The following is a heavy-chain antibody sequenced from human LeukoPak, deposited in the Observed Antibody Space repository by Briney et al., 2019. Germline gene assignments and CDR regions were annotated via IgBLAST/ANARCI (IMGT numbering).Heavy chain of an antibody. CDR1: GFTFSSYW. D-gene: IGHD3-10*01. V-gene: IGHV3-74*01. CDR2: INSDGSST. Sequence: GGSLRLSCAASGFTFSSYWMHWVRQAPGKGLVWVSRINSDGSSTSYADSVKGRFTISRDNAKNTLYLQMNSLRAEDTAVYYCASDRSRFRGSGSYYYWGQGTLVTVS. CDR3: ASDRSRFRGSGSYYY. J-gene: IGHJ4*02.